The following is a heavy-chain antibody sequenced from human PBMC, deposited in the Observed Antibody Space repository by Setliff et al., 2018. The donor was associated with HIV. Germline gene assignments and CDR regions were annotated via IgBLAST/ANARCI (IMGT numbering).Heavy chain of an antibody. D-gene: IGHD3-3*01. CDR3: ASEKKAWSVSDSFYEY. V-gene: IGHV4-59*01. CDR1: GLSMSYNY. J-gene: IGHJ4*02. Sequence: SETLSLTCTVSGLSMSYNYWTWIRQSPGKGLEWIGYVHYSGSTRYNPSLKSRVTISVDTSKKKFSLRLTSMTATDTAVYYCASEKKAWSVSDSFYEYWGQGVPVTVSS. CDR2: VHYSGST.